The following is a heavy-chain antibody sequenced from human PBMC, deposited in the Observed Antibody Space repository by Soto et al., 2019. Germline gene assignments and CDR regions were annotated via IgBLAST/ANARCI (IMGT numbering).Heavy chain of an antibody. Sequence: QVQLQESGPGLVKPSETLSLTCTVSGGSISSYYWSWIRQPPGKGLEWIGYIYYSGSTNYNPSLNSRVTISVDTSKNQFSLKLSSVTAADTAVYYCARGIVVPAATTRSDAFDIWGQGTMVTVSS. CDR3: ARGIVVPAATTRSDAFDI. CDR2: IYYSGST. D-gene: IGHD2-2*01. V-gene: IGHV4-59*01. J-gene: IGHJ3*02. CDR1: GGSISSYY.